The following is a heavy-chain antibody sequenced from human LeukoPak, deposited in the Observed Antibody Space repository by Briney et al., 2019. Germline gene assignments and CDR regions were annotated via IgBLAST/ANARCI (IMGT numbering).Heavy chain of an antibody. Sequence: SETLSLTCTVSGASISSYYWSWIRQPPGKGLEWIGSIYYSGITNYNPSLKSRVTISIDTSKNQFSLELTSVTAADTAVFYCAKGRASHEYWGQGILVTVSS. D-gene: IGHD3-16*01. CDR2: IYYSGIT. CDR1: GASISSYY. J-gene: IGHJ4*02. CDR3: AKGRASHEY. V-gene: IGHV4-59*01.